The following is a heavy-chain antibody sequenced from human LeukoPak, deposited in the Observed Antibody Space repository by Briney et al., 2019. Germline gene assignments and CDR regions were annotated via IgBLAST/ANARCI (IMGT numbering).Heavy chain of an antibody. Sequence: ASVKVSCKASGYTSTGYYMHWVRQAPGQGLEWMGWINPNSGGTNYAQKFQGRVTVTRDTSISTAYMELSRLRSHDTAVYYCAVGAIFGVVIIPPGYWGQGTLVTVSS. V-gene: IGHV1-2*02. CDR1: GYTSTGYY. CDR2: INPNSGGT. J-gene: IGHJ4*02. D-gene: IGHD3-3*01. CDR3: AVGAIFGVVIIPPGY.